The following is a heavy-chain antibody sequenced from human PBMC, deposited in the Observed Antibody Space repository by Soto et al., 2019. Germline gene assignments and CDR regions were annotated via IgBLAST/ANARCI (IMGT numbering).Heavy chain of an antibody. CDR3: ARDNILGILYGGMDV. CDR1: GGSISSGGYY. J-gene: IGHJ6*02. Sequence: SETLSLTCTVSGGSISSGGYYWSWIRQHPGKGLEWIGYIYYSGSTYYNPSLKSRVTISVDTSKNQFSLKLSSVTAADTAVYYCARDNILGILYGGMDVWGQGTTVTVSS. CDR2: IYYSGST. D-gene: IGHD3-3*01. V-gene: IGHV4-31*03.